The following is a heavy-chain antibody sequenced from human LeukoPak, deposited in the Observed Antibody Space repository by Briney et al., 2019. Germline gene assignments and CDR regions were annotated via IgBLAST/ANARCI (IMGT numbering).Heavy chain of an antibody. CDR1: GGSISSGGYY. D-gene: IGHD2-21*02. CDR2: IYYSGST. V-gene: IGHV4-31*03. Sequence: SETLSLTCTVSGGSISSGGYYWSWIRQHPGKGLEWIGYIYYSGSTYYNPSLKSRVTISVDTSKNQFSLKLSSVTAADTAVYYCARLFLSGGVTAIPHDAFDIWGQGTMVTVSS. J-gene: IGHJ3*02. CDR3: ARLFLSGGVTAIPHDAFDI.